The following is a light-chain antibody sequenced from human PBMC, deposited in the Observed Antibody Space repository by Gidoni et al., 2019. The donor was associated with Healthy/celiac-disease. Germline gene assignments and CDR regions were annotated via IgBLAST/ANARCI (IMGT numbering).Light chain of an antibody. CDR3: QQRSNWPPT. J-gene: IGKJ1*01. CDR2: DAS. Sequence: ILLTQSPATLSLSPGERATLACRASQSVSSYLAWYQQNPGQAPRRLIYDASNRATGIPSRFSGSGAGTDFTPTISSLEPEDFAVYYCQQRSNWPPTFGQGTKVEIK. V-gene: IGKV3-11*01. CDR1: QSVSSY.